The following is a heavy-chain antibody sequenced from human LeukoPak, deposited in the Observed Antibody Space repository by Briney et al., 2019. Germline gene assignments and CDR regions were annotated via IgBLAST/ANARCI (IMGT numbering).Heavy chain of an antibody. CDR3: ARDRFTDPAGYCSGGSCYGAYNWFDP. CDR1: GYTFTSYY. CDR2: INPSGGST. V-gene: IGHV1-46*01. J-gene: IGHJ5*02. D-gene: IGHD2-15*01. Sequence: ASVKVSCKASGYTFTSYYMHWVRQAPGQGLEWMGIINPSGGSTSYAQKFQGRVTMTRDTSTSTVYMELSSLRSEDTAVYYCARDRFTDPAGYCSGGSCYGAYNWFDPWGQGTLVTVSS.